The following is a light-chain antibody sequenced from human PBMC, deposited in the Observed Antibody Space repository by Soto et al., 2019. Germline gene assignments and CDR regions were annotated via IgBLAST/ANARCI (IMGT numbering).Light chain of an antibody. CDR3: HQRYNTPLT. V-gene: IGKV1-39*01. Sequence: DIQMTQSPSSLSASVGDRVTITCRASQSMSTYLNWFQQKPGKAPKVLIYGASSLQSGVPSRFSGSGSGTDFTLTISSLQPEDVATYYCHQRYNTPLTFGGGPKVEIK. J-gene: IGKJ4*01. CDR2: GAS. CDR1: QSMSTY.